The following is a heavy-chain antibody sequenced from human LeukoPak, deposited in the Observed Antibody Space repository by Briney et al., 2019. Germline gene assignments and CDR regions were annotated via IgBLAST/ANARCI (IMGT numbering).Heavy chain of an antibody. Sequence: SETLSLTCTVPGGSISSYYWSWIRQPAGKGLEWIGRIYTSGSTNYNPSLKSRVTMSVDTSKNRFSLKLSSVTAADTAVYYCAGGSYYGYYFDYWGQGTLVTVSS. CDR3: AGGSYYGYYFDY. V-gene: IGHV4-4*07. J-gene: IGHJ4*02. D-gene: IGHD3-10*01. CDR1: GGSISSYY. CDR2: IYTSGST.